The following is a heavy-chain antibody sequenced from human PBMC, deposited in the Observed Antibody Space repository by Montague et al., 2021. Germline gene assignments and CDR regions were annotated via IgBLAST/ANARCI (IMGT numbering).Heavy chain of an antibody. V-gene: IGHV4-39*01. CDR2: INYNGTT. D-gene: IGHD2-15*01. Sequence: SETLSLTCTVSGGSIASASYNWGWFRQPQGKGLVFFGVINYNGTTYHNPSLKSRVTVSMDTSKNQFSLKLSSVTAADTAVCYCAGSLYCRGGSCYSGFDPWGQGTLVTASS. CDR3: AGSLYCRGGSCYSGFDP. CDR1: GGSIASASYN. J-gene: IGHJ5*02.